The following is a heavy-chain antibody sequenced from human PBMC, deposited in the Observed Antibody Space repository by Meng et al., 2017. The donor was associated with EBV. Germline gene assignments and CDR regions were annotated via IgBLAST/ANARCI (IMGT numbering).Heavy chain of an antibody. CDR3: AHRRDEYSSSWYGWFDP. V-gene: IGHV2-5*02. J-gene: IGHJ5*02. CDR2: IYWDDDK. Sequence: QIPLTSSDLTLCKPPPTLPLTCTFSGFSLSTSGVGVGWIRQPPGKALEWLALIYWDDDKRYSPSLKSRLTITKDTSKNQVVLTMTNMDPVDTATYYCAHRRDEYSSSWYGWFDPWGQGTLVTVSS. CDR1: GFSLSTSGVG. D-gene: IGHD6-13*01.